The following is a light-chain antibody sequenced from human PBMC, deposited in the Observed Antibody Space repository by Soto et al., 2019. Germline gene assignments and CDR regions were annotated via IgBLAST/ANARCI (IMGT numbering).Light chain of an antibody. CDR3: QQSYSTPRT. J-gene: IGKJ1*01. CDR1: QSISSY. V-gene: IGKV1-39*01. Sequence: IQMTQSPSSLSASVGDRVTITCRASQSISSYLNWYQQKPGKAPNLLIYAASSLQSGVPSRFSGSGSGTDFTLTISSLQPEDFATYYCQQSYSTPRTFGQGAKADIK. CDR2: AAS.